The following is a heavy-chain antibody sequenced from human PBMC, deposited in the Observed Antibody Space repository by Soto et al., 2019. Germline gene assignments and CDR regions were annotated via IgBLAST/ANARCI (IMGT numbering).Heavy chain of an antibody. J-gene: IGHJ4*02. V-gene: IGHV3-66*01. CDR1: GFTVSSNY. CDR3: ARDFLRGYGPDY. CDR2: IYSSGAI. Sequence: GGSLRLSCAPSGFTVSSNYMSWVRRAPGKGLEWVSLIYSSGAIYYADSVQGRFTMSRDNAKNSLYLQMNSLRAEDTAVYYCARDFLRGYGPDYWGQGTLVTVSS. D-gene: IGHD2-15*01.